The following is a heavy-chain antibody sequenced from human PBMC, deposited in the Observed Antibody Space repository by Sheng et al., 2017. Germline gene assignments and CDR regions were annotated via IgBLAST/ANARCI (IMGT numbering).Heavy chain of an antibody. CDR2: INHSGST. Sequence: QVQLQQWGAGLLKPSETLSLTCAVYGGSFSGYYWSWIRQPPGKGLEWIGEINHSGSTNYNPSLKSRVTISVDTSKNQFSLKLSSVTAADTAVYYCARGPRGIAARPFRGYYFDYWGQGTLVTVSS. V-gene: IGHV4-34*01. CDR1: GGSFSGYY. J-gene: IGHJ4*02. D-gene: IGHD6-6*01. CDR3: ARGPRGIAARPFRGYYFDY.